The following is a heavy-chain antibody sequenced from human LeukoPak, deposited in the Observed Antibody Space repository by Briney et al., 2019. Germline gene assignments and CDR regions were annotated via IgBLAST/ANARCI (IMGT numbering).Heavy chain of an antibody. V-gene: IGHV3-9*01. CDR1: GFTFDDFA. D-gene: IGHD6-25*01. J-gene: IGHJ4*02. CDR2: ISWNSGKI. CDR3: AKMSGYTSGWIDC. Sequence: GGSLRLSCSASGFTFDDFAIHWVRQPPGKGLEWVSGISWNSGKIAYVDSVKGRFTISRDNAKRSVYLQMNSLGVEDTAMYYCAKMSGYTSGWIDCWGQGTQVTVSS.